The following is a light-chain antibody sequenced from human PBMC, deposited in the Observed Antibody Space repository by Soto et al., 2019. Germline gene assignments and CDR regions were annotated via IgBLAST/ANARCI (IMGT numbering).Light chain of an antibody. V-gene: IGKV3D-15*01. J-gene: IGKJ1*01. CDR1: QNVSIY. Sequence: EIVLTQSPATLSLSPGERATLSCRASQNVSIYLAWYQQKPGQAPRLLISVASNRATGIPARFSGSGSGTEFTLTISSLQSEDSALYYCQHYNNWPPGRTFGQGTKVDIK. CDR2: VAS. CDR3: QHYNNWPPGRT.